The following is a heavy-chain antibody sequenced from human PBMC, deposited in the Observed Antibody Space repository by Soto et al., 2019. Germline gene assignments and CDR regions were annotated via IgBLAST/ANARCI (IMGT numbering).Heavy chain of an antibody. J-gene: IGHJ6*02. CDR1: GGSISSYY. CDR2: IYYSGST. V-gene: IGHV4-59*12. CDR3: TTDRERITMIVVVPKGYYYGMDV. Sequence: PSETLSLTCTVSGGSISSYYWSWIRQPPGKGLEWIGYIYYSGSTNYNPSLKSRVTISVDTSKNQFSLKLSSVTAADTAVYYCTTDRERITMIVVVPKGYYYGMDVWGQGTTVTVSS. D-gene: IGHD3-22*01.